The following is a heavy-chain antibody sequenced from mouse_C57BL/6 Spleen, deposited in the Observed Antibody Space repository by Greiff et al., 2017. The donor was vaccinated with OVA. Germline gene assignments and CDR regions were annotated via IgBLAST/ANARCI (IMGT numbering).Heavy chain of an antibody. J-gene: IGHJ4*01. CDR1: GYTFTDYY. CDR2: INPNNGGT. Sequence: VQLQQSGPELVKPGASVKISCKASGYTFTDYYMNWVKQSHGKSLEWIGDINPNNGGTSYNQKFKGKATLTVDKSSSTAYMELRSLTSEDSAVYYCARLYAMDYWGQGTSVTVSS. CDR3: ARLYAMDY. V-gene: IGHV1-26*01.